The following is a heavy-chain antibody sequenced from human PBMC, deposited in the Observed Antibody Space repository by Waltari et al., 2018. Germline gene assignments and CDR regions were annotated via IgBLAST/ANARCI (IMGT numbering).Heavy chain of an antibody. CDR2: ISYNGAKK. Sequence: QVQLVESGGGVVQPGGSLRLSCTASGFIFSAYTMHWVRQTPGKGLNGVENISYNGAKKYYADSVKGRFTISRDNPRNTLYLQMSSLRAEDTAVYYCARVHYYYYSGMDVWGQGTTVTVSS. J-gene: IGHJ6*02. CDR3: ARVHYYYYSGMDV. CDR1: GFIFSAYT. V-gene: IGHV3-30*04.